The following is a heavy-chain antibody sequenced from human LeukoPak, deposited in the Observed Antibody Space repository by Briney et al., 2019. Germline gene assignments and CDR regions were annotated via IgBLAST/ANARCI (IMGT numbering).Heavy chain of an antibody. D-gene: IGHD6-13*01. CDR1: GGSISSYY. V-gene: IGHV4-4*07. CDR3: ARGGAAAGTKGAFDI. Sequence: PSETLSLTCTVSGGSISSYYWSWIRQPAGKGLEWIGRIYTSGSTNYNPSLKSRVTTSVDTSKNQFSLKLSSVTAADTAVYYCARGGAAAGTKGAFDIWGQGTMVTVSS. CDR2: IYTSGST. J-gene: IGHJ3*02.